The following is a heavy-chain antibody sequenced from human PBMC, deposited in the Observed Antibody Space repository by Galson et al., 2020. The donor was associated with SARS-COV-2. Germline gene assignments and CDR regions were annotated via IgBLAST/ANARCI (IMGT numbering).Heavy chain of an antibody. CDR3: AAGYYARGDC. Sequence: SQTLSLTCTVSGGSISSSSYYWGWLRQPPGKGLEWIGSMYYSGSTYYNPSLKSRVTISIDTSKNHFSLKVTSMTAADTAVYYCAAGYYARGDCWGQGALVTVSS. V-gene: IGHV4-39*07. J-gene: IGHJ4*02. CDR1: GGSISSSSYY. D-gene: IGHD1-26*01. CDR2: MYYSGST.